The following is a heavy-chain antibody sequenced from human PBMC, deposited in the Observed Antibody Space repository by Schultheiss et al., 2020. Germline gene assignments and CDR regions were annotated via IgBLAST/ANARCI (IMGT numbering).Heavy chain of an antibody. Sequence: GGSLRLSCAASGFTVSSNYMSWVRQAPGKGLEWVSVIYSGGSTYYADSVKGRFTISRDNSKNTLYLQLNRLRVEDTAVYYCAREGDYYGSQNYFDYWGQGTLVTVSS. CDR2: IYSGGST. D-gene: IGHD3-10*01. V-gene: IGHV3-53*05. CDR1: GFTVSSNY. CDR3: AREGDYYGSQNYFDY. J-gene: IGHJ4*02.